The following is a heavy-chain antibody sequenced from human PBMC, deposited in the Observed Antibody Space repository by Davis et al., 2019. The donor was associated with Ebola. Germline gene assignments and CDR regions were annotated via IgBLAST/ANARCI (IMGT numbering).Heavy chain of an antibody. Sequence: PSETLSLTCAVSGGSISSSNWWSWVRQPPGKGLEWIGEIYHSGSTNYNPSLKSRVTISVDKSKNQFSLKLSSVTAADTAVYYCARETGPSGGDYVGRLYWGQGTLVTVSS. D-gene: IGHD4-17*01. V-gene: IGHV4-4*02. CDR2: IYHSGST. J-gene: IGHJ4*02. CDR3: ARETGPSGGDYVGRLY. CDR1: GGSISSSNW.